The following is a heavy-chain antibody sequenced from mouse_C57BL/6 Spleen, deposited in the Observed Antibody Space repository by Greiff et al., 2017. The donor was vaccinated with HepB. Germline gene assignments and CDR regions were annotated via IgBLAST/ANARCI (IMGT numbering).Heavy chain of an antibody. CDR2: IYPGDGDT. V-gene: IGHV1-80*01. Sequence: QVQLQQSGAELVKPGASVKISCKASGYAFSSYWMNWVKQRPGKGLEWIGQIYPGDGDTNYNGKFKGKATLTADKSSSTAYMQLSSLTSEDSAVYFCARELRRGERYFDYWGQGTTLTVSS. D-gene: IGHD2-4*01. CDR1: GYAFSSYW. CDR3: ARELRRGERYFDY. J-gene: IGHJ2*01.